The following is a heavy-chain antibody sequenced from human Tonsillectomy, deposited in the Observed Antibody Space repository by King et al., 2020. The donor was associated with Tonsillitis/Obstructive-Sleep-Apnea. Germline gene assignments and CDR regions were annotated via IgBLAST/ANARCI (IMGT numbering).Heavy chain of an antibody. CDR2: IKQDGSEK. J-gene: IGHJ6*03. D-gene: IGHD6-19*01. V-gene: IGHV3-7*04. CDR3: ARDRVDRSGYPYYMDV. CDR1: GFTFSNFW. Sequence: VQLVESGGGLVQPGGSLRLSCVASGFTFSNFWMTWVRQAPGKGLEWVANIKQDGSEKYYVDSLKGRFTISRDNAKNSLYLQMNSLRVEDMAVYFCARDRVDRSGYPYYMDVWGKGTTVTVSS.